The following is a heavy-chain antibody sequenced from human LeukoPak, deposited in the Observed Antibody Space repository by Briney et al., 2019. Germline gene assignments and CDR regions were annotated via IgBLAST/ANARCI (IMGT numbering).Heavy chain of an antibody. CDR2: ISWNSGSI. CDR3: VKDKVGSGSYFDY. D-gene: IGHD1-26*01. Sequence: GRSLRLSCAASGFTFDDYAMHWVRQAPGKGLEWVSGISWNSGSIGYADSVKGRFTISRDNAKNSLYLQMNSLRAEDTALYYCVKDKVGSGSYFDYWGQGTLVTASS. CDR1: GFTFDDYA. V-gene: IGHV3-9*01. J-gene: IGHJ4*02.